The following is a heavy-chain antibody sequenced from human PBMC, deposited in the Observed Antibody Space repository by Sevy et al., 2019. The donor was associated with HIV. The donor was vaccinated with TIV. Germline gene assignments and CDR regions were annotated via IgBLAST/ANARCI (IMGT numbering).Heavy chain of an antibody. CDR3: TAGVGTSDFDY. CDR1: GFTFKNAW. J-gene: IGHJ4*02. Sequence: GGSLRLSCLASGFTFKNAWMSLVRQTPGKGLEWVGRIKSKTDGGTRDFAAVVKGRFAITRDDSKNTVSLQMDNLRTEDTAIYYCTAGVGTSDFDYWGQGILVTVSS. D-gene: IGHD3-3*01. V-gene: IGHV3-15*01. CDR2: IKSKTDGGTR.